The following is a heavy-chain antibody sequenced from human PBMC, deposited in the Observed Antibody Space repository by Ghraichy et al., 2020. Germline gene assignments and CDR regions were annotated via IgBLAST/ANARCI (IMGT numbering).Heavy chain of an antibody. Sequence: GGSLRLSCAASGFTFSSYAMSWVRQAPGKGLEWVSAISGSGGSTYYADSVKGRFTISRDNSKNTLYLQMNSLRAEDTAVYYCAKVQLWFGELLSGAFDIWGQGTMVTVSS. V-gene: IGHV3-23*01. CDR3: AKVQLWFGELLSGAFDI. D-gene: IGHD3-10*01. CDR1: GFTFSSYA. CDR2: ISGSGGST. J-gene: IGHJ3*02.